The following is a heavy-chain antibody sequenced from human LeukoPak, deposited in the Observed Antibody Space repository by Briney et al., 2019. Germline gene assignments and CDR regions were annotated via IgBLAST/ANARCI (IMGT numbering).Heavy chain of an antibody. CDR1: GGSISSYY. CDR3: AGLYYYDSSGYYFSDAFDI. CDR2: IYYSGST. Sequence: SETLSLTCTVSGGSISSYYWSWIRQPPGKGLEGIGYIYYSGSTNYNPSLKSRVTISVDTSRNQFSLKLSSVTAADTAVYYCAGLYYYDSSGYYFSDAFDIWGQGTMVTVSS. J-gene: IGHJ3*02. V-gene: IGHV4-59*01. D-gene: IGHD3-22*01.